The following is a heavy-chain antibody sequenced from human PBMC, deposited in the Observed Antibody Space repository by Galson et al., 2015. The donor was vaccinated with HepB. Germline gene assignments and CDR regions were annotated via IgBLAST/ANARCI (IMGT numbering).Heavy chain of an antibody. Sequence: SLRLSCAASGFTFSSYSMNWVRQAPGKGLEWVSYISSSSSTKYYADSGKGRFTISRDNAKNSLYLQMNSLRAEDTAVYYCASLPGVWFGPYWGQGTLVTVSS. CDR3: ASLPGVWFGPY. V-gene: IGHV3-48*01. CDR2: ISSSSSTK. D-gene: IGHD3-10*01. CDR1: GFTFSSYS. J-gene: IGHJ4*02.